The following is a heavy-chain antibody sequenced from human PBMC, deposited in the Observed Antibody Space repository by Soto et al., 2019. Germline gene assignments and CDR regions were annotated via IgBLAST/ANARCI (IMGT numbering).Heavy chain of an antibody. CDR1: GYSFTSYW. Sequence: LKISCKGSGYSFTSYWIDWVRQMPGKGLEWMGIIYPGDSDTRYSPSFQGQVTISADKSISTAYLQWSSLKASDTAMYYCARHWRYYYDSSGYSSDGFDYWGQGTLVTVSS. V-gene: IGHV5-51*01. J-gene: IGHJ4*02. CDR3: ARHWRYYYDSSGYSSDGFDY. D-gene: IGHD3-22*01. CDR2: IYPGDSDT.